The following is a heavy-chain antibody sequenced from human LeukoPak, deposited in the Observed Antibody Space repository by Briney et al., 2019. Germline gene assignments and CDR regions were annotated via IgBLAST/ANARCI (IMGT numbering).Heavy chain of an antibody. D-gene: IGHD6-19*01. CDR2: IHYSGSI. Sequence: PSETLSLTCAVSGGSVSSGTYYWSWIRQPPGKGLEWIGSIHYSGSINYNPSLKSRVTISLDTSKNQFSLKLTSVTAADTAVYYCARLAEAWFDPWGQGTLVTVSS. J-gene: IGHJ5*02. CDR1: GGSVSSGTYY. CDR3: ARLAEAWFDP. V-gene: IGHV4-61*01.